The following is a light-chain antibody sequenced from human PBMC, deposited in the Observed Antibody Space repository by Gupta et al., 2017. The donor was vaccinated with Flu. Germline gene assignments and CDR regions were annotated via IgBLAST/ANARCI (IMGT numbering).Light chain of an antibody. J-gene: IGLJ1*01. CDR2: HDN. V-gene: IGLV3-1*01. Sequence: SYDLTQPPSVSVSPGQTANITCSGDKLEYKYVSWYQLKPGQSPVMVIYHDNRRPSGIPERFSGSNSGNTATLTISGAQPLDEADYHCQAWDRTTYVFGTGTKVTVL. CDR3: QAWDRTTYV. CDR1: KLEYKY.